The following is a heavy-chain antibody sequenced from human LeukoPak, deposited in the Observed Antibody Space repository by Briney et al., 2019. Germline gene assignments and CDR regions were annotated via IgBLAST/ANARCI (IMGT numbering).Heavy chain of an antibody. CDR1: SFTFSRYA. CDR3: AKESSWYGDYYYYGMDV. CDR2: ICGSGGST. V-gene: IGHV3-23*01. D-gene: IGHD6-13*01. Sequence: GGSLRLSCAASSFTFSRYAMHWVRQAPVEGLQCVSSICGSGGSTYYADSVKGRFTISRDNSKNTLYLQMNSLRAEDTAVYYCAKESSWYGDYYYYGMDVWGQGTTVTVSS. J-gene: IGHJ6*02.